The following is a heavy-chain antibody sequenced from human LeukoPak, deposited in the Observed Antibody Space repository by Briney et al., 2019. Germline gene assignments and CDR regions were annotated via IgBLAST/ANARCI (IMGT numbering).Heavy chain of an antibody. CDR1: GFTFTSSA. J-gene: IGHJ6*03. D-gene: IGHD3-10*01. Sequence: TSVKVSCKASGFTFTSSAVQWVRQARGQRLEWIGWIVVGSGNTNYAQNLQERVTITTDMSTSTAYMELSGLRSEDTAVYYCAALGTSGNSPYYYSYMDVWGKGTTVTVSS. V-gene: IGHV1-58*01. CDR2: IVVGSGNT. CDR3: AALGTSGNSPYYYSYMDV.